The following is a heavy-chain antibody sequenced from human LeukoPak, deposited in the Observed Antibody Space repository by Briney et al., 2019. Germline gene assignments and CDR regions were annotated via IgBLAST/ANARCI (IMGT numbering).Heavy chain of an antibody. V-gene: IGHV3-30*18. J-gene: IGHJ4*02. CDR3: AKDHYDYIGGTYRDFDY. D-gene: IGHD3-16*02. CDR2: ISYDGSNP. Sequence: GGSLRLSCAASGFTFSSFGMHWVRQAPGKGLEWVAVISYDGSNPYYADSVKGRFTISRDHSKNTLYLQMNSLRAEDTAVYYCAKDHYDYIGGTYRDFDYWGQGTLVTVSS. CDR1: GFTFSSFG.